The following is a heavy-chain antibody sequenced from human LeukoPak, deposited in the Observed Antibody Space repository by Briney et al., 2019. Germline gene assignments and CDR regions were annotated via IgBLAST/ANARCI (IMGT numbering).Heavy chain of an antibody. CDR2: INHSGST. CDR3: ARGPSPSGDFSFGY. V-gene: IGHV4-34*01. Sequence: SVSLSLPCAVYGGSLRGYYWRWIRQPPGKGLEWIGEINHSGSTNYHPSLTSRVTISVDTPKNQFSLKLSSVTAADTAVYYCARGPSPSGDFSFGYWGQGTLVTVSS. D-gene: IGHD4-17*01. CDR1: GGSLRGYY. J-gene: IGHJ4*02.